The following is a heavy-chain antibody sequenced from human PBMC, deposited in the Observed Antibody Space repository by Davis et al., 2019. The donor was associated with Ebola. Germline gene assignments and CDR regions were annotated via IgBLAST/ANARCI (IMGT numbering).Heavy chain of an antibody. V-gene: IGHV3-21*01. CDR1: GFPFTTYI. CDR2: ISPYDDNI. Sequence: GGSLRLSCPASGFPFTTYIMNWVRQAPGKGLEWVASISPYDDNIFYEDSVKGRFTIPRDNAKTSLYLQMNSLRAEDTAGYYCARDLVVVVAANQGWYYGMDVWGKGTTVTVSS. J-gene: IGHJ6*04. CDR3: ARDLVVVVAANQGWYYGMDV. D-gene: IGHD2-15*01.